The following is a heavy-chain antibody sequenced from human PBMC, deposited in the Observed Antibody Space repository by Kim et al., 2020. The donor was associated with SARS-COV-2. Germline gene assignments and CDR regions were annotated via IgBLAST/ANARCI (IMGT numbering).Heavy chain of an antibody. CDR2: ISYDGSNK. Sequence: GGSLRLSCAASGFTFSSYAMHWVRQAPGKGLEWVAVISYDGSNKYYADSVKGRFTISRDNSKNTLYLQMNSLRAEDTAVYYCARVPVTGLGYWGQGTLVTVSS. CDR1: GFTFSSYA. V-gene: IGHV3-30*04. J-gene: IGHJ4*02. D-gene: IGHD4-17*01. CDR3: ARVPVTGLGY.